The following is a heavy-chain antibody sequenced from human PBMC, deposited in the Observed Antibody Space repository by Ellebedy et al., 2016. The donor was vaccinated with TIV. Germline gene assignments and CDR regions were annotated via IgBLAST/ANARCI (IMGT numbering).Heavy chain of an antibody. CDR1: GFTFSSYD. D-gene: IGHD2-21*01. Sequence: GGSLRLSCAASGFTFSSYDMHWVRQGTGKGLEWVSAIGTAGDTYYPGSVKGRFTISRENAKNSLYLQITSLIAEDTAVYYCARVRFGDTAVDYWGQGTLVTVFS. CDR2: IGTAGDT. V-gene: IGHV3-13*01. CDR3: ARVRFGDTAVDY. J-gene: IGHJ4*03.